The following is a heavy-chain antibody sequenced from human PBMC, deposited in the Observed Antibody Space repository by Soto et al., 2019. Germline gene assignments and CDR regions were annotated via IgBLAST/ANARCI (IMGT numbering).Heavy chain of an antibody. CDR1: GASISSGGYY. D-gene: IGHD3-16*02. J-gene: IGHJ2*01. V-gene: IGHV4-31*03. CDR3: ARVLRDVLSDRYYWYFDL. Sequence: QVQLQESGPGLVKPSQTLSLTCTVSGASISSGGYYWGWIRQHPGKGLEWIGFIYYIGTSYYNPSPESRITLSVDTSKNHFSLNLTSVTAADTAAYYCARVLRDVLSDRYYWYFDLWGRGTLVTVSS. CDR2: IYYIGTS.